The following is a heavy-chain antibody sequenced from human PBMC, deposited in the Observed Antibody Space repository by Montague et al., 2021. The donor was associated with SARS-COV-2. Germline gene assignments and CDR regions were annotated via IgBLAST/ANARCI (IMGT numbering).Heavy chain of an antibody. CDR1: SGSISSSSYY. D-gene: IGHD6-19*01. J-gene: IGHJ4*02. Sequence: SETLSLTCTVSSGSISSSSYYWGWIRQPPGKGLEWIESIYYSGSTYYNPSLKSRVTISVDTSKNQFSLKLSSVTAADTAVYYCARHSKQWLVLGGGYYLDYWGQGTLVTVSS. CDR2: IYYSGST. V-gene: IGHV4-39*01. CDR3: ARHSKQWLVLGGGYYLDY.